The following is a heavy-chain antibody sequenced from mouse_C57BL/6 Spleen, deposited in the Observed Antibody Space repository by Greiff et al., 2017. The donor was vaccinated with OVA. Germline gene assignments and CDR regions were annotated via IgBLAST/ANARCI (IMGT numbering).Heavy chain of an antibody. CDR3: ARSLYGYDEGFDY. Sequence: VQLQQPGAELVMPGASVKLSCKASGYTFTSYWMHWVKQRPGQGLEWIGEIDPSDSYTNYNQKFKGKSTLTVDKSSSTAYMQLSSLTSEDSAVYYCARSLYGYDEGFDYWGQGTTLTVSS. J-gene: IGHJ2*01. D-gene: IGHD2-2*01. CDR2: IDPSDSYT. V-gene: IGHV1-69*01. CDR1: GYTFTSYW.